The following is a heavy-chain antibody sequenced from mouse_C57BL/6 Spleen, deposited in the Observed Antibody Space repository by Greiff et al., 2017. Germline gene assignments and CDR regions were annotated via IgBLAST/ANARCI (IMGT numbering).Heavy chain of an antibody. Sequence: VQLQQSGPELVKPGASVKISCKASGYTFTDYYMNWVKQSHGKSLEWIGDINPNNGGTSYNQKFKGKATLTVDKSSSTAYMELRSLTSEDSAVYYCARKDYYYGSSYAMDYWGQGTSVTVSS. V-gene: IGHV1-26*01. CDR2: INPNNGGT. CDR3: ARKDYYYGSSYAMDY. D-gene: IGHD1-1*01. J-gene: IGHJ4*01. CDR1: GYTFTDYY.